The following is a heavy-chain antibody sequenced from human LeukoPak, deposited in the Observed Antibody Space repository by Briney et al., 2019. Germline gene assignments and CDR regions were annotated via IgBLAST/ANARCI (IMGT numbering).Heavy chain of an antibody. CDR1: GFTFSSYS. J-gene: IGHJ6*02. Sequence: GGSLRLSCAASGFTFSSYSMNWVRQAPGKGLEWVSSISSSSSYIYYADSVKGRFTISRDNAKNSLYLQMNSLRAEDTAVYYCARGGQGELLTRYYYGMDVWGQGTTVTVSS. V-gene: IGHV3-21*01. D-gene: IGHD1-26*01. CDR2: ISSSSSYI. CDR3: ARGGQGELLTRYYYGMDV.